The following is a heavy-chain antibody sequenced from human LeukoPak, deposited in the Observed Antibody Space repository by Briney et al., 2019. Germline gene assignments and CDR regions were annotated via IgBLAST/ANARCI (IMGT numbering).Heavy chain of an antibody. V-gene: IGHV3-11*04. CDR2: ISSSSSTI. CDR3: ARDPRHWYYYNIGGDY. D-gene: IGHD1-7*01. Sequence: GGSLRLSCAASGFTFSDYYMSWIRQAPGKGLEWVSYISSSSSTIYYADSVKGRFTISRDNAKNSLYLQMNSLRAEDTAVYYCARDPRHWYYYNIGGDYWGQGTLVTVSS. J-gene: IGHJ4*02. CDR1: GFTFSDYY.